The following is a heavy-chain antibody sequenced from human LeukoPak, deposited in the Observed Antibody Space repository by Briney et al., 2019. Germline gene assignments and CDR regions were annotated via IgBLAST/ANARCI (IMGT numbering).Heavy chain of an antibody. CDR1: GFTFSSYS. CDR3: ARDEITMVRGVIPYFDY. Sequence: GGSLRLSCAASGFTFSSYSMNWVRQAPGKGREWVASISSSSSYIYYADSVKGRFTISRDNAKNSLYLQMNSLRAEDTAMYYCARDEITMVRGVIPYFDYWGQGTLVTVSS. V-gene: IGHV3-21*01. D-gene: IGHD3-10*01. CDR2: ISSSSSYI. J-gene: IGHJ4*02.